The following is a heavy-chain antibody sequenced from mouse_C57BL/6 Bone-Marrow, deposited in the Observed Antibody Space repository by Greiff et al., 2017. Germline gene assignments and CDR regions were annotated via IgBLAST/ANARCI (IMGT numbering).Heavy chain of an antibody. CDR3: ARGAGVGVPDFGD. D-gene: IGHD3-3*01. Sequence: QVQLQQPGAELVMPGASVKLSCKASGYTFTSYWMHWVKQRPGQGLEWIGEIDPSDSYTNYNKKFKGKSTLTVDNSSSTAYMQLSSLTSEDSAVYYCARGAGVGVPDFGDWGKGTTLSAAS. CDR2: IDPSDSYT. V-gene: IGHV1-69*01. J-gene: IGHJ2*01. CDR1: GYTFTSYW.